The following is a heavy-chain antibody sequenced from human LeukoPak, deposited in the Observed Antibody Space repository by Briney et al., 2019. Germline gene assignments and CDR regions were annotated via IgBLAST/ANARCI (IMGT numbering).Heavy chain of an antibody. Sequence: GGSLRLSCVGSGFTFSRYNMNWVRQAPGKGLEWISYISSSSSSKYYADSVKGRFTISRDNAKNSLYLQMNSLRAEDTAICYCARDGPSYNSGWGRNFDYWGQGTLVTVSS. CDR2: ISSSSSSK. D-gene: IGHD6-19*01. J-gene: IGHJ4*02. CDR3: ARDGPSYNSGWGRNFDY. CDR1: GFTFSRYN. V-gene: IGHV3-48*01.